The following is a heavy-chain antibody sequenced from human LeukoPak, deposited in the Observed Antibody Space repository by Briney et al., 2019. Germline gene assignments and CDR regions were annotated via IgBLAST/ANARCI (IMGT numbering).Heavy chain of an antibody. V-gene: IGHV4-34*01. D-gene: IGHD3-22*01. Sequence: SETLSLTCAVYGGSFSGYYWSWIRQPPGKGLEWIGEINHSGSTNYNPSLKSRVTISVDTSKNQFSLKLSSVTAADTAVYYCARVGSGSQYYFDYWGQGTLVTVSS. J-gene: IGHJ4*02. CDR3: ARVGSGSQYYFDY. CDR2: INHSGST. CDR1: GGSFSGYY.